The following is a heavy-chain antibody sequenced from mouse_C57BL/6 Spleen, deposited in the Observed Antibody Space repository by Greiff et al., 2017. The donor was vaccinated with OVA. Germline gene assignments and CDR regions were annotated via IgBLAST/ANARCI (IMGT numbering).Heavy chain of an antibody. CDR2: IHPNSGST. J-gene: IGHJ4*01. Sequence: QVQLQQPGAGLVKPGASVKLSCKASGYTFTSYWMYWVKQTPGQGLEWIGMIHPNSGSTYYNETVKSKATLTVDNSYSTAYMQLSSLTSEDSAVDYGAREGTRITTRDAMDYWGQGTSVTVSS. V-gene: IGHV1-64*01. D-gene: IGHD2-4*01. CDR3: AREGTRITTRDAMDY. CDR1: GYTFTSYW.